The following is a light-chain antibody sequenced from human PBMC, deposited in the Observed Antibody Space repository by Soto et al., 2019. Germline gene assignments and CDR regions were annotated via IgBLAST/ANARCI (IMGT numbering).Light chain of an antibody. CDR2: GAS. CDR1: QSVGSNS. Sequence: EFVLTQSPGTLSLSPGERATLSCRASQSVGSNSLAWYQQKPGQAPRILIYGASTRATGIPDRFSGSGSGTDFTLTISRLEPEDCAVYYCQQYWTSPPLTCGGGTKVEIK. V-gene: IGKV3-20*01. J-gene: IGKJ4*01. CDR3: QQYWTSPPLT.